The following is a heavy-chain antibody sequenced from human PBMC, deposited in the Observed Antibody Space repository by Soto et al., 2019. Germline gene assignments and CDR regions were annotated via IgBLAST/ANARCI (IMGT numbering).Heavy chain of an antibody. Sequence: SGPTLVNPTQTLTLTCTFSGFSLSTSGVGVGWIRQPPGKALEWLALIYWGDDKRYSPSLKSRLTITKDTSKNQVVLTMTNMDPVETATYYCAHNPTGRSHGWAFDIWGQGTMVTVSS. V-gene: IGHV2-5*02. CDR2: IYWGDDK. CDR1: GFSLSTSGVG. CDR3: AHNPTGRSHGWAFDI. J-gene: IGHJ3*02. D-gene: IGHD1-26*01.